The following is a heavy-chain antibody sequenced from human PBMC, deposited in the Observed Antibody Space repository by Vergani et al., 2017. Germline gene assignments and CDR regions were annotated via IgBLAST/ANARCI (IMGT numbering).Heavy chain of an antibody. CDR1: GFTFSSYA. CDR2: IKQDGSEK. V-gene: IGHV3-7*01. Sequence: EVQLVESGGGLVQPGGSLRLSCAASGFTFSSYAMSWVRQAPGKGLEWVANIKQDGSEKYYVDSVKGRFTISRDNSKNTLYLQMNSLRAEDTAVYYCARGYSSSWFDPYYYGMDVWGQGTTVTVSS. D-gene: IGHD6-13*01. J-gene: IGHJ6*02. CDR3: ARGYSSSWFDPYYYGMDV.